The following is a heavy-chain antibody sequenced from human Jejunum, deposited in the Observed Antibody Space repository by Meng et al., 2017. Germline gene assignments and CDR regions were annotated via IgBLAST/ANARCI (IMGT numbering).Heavy chain of an antibody. V-gene: IGHV4-31*03. J-gene: IGHJ4*02. CDR1: GGSIITGGCY. Sequence: VPPLVPVTERVQPSQTLAPPCIVSGGSIITGGCYCTWLQHHPDRGLAEIGYIPYSGSTYYDPSLKRRVTITIDKSTNQFSLRLSSVTAADTAVYYCARVILYSGSYYFDFWGQGTLVTVSS. CDR3: ARVILYSGSYYFDF. D-gene: IGHD1-26*01. CDR2: IPYSGST.